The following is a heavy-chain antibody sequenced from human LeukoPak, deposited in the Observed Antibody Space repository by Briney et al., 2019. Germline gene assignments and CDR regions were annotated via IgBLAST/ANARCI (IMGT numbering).Heavy chain of an antibody. CDR2: INTDTGNP. Sequence: ASVKVSCKGSGYKFISYAMNWVRQAPGQGPEWMGWINTDTGNPTYAQGFTGRFVFSLDTSVSTAYLQISSLKAEDTAVYYCARVSTPAGYYYYYGMDVWGQGTTVTVSS. V-gene: IGHV7-4-1*02. D-gene: IGHD2-15*01. CDR3: ARVSTPAGYYYYYGMDV. J-gene: IGHJ6*02. CDR1: GYKFISYA.